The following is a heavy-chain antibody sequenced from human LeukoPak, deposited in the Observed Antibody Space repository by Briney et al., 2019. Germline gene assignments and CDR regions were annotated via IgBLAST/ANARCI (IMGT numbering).Heavy chain of an antibody. V-gene: IGHV3-21*01. CDR3: VRLRRNNDRSGYYYYYDY. CDR2: ISVRSNYR. J-gene: IGHJ4*02. D-gene: IGHD3-22*01. Sequence: PGGSLTLSCAASGYTFSDFSVNWVRQAPGKGLEWVSSISVRSNYRYYADSVRGRFTISRDDARDSLFLQMNSLRAEGTAVYFCVRLRRNNDRSGYYYYYDYWDQGTLVTVSS. CDR1: GYTFSDFS.